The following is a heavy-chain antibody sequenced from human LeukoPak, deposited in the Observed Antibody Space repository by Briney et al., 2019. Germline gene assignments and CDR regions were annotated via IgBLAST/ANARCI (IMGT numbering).Heavy chain of an antibody. Sequence: PSETLSLTCTVSGGSISSSGYYWGWIRQSPGKGLEWIGSVYFGGNTYYNPSLKSRLTIFVDTSKNHFSLKMTSVTAADTGVYYCARMFYYDSSGSYGYKWFDPWGQGTLVTVFS. J-gene: IGHJ5*02. V-gene: IGHV4-39*02. CDR3: ARMFYYDSSGSYGYKWFDP. D-gene: IGHD3-22*01. CDR2: VYFGGNT. CDR1: GGSISSSGYY.